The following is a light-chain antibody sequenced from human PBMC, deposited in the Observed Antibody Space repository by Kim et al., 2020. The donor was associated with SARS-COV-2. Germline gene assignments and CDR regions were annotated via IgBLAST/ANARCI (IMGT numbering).Light chain of an antibody. CDR2: SAS. J-gene: IGKJ1*01. CDR1: QGISNY. CDR3: QKYNSAPWT. V-gene: IGKV1-27*01. Sequence: ASVGDRVTITCQASQGISNYLDWYQQKPGKLPNLLIYSASTLQSGVPSRFSGSGSGTDFSLTISSLQPEDVATYYCQKYNSAPWTFGQGTKVDIK.